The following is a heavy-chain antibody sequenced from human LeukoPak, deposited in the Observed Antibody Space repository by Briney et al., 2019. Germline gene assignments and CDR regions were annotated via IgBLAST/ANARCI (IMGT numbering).Heavy chain of an antibody. V-gene: IGHV1-69*05. Sequence: ASVKVSCKASGGTFSSYAISWVRQAPGHGLEWMGRIIPIFGTANYAQKFQGRVTITTDESTSTAYMELSSLRSEDTAVYYCARESLDGYYDSSGRTEYFQHWGQGTLVTVSS. D-gene: IGHD3-22*01. J-gene: IGHJ1*01. CDR1: GGTFSSYA. CDR2: IIPIFGTA. CDR3: ARESLDGYYDSSGRTEYFQH.